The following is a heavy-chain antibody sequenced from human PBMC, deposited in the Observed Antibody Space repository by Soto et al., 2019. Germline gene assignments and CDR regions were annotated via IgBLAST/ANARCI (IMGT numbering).Heavy chain of an antibody. CDR2: IIPILGIA. Sequence: SVKVSCKASGGTFSSYTISWVRQAPGQGLEWMGRIIPILGIANYAQKFQGRVTITADKSTSTAYMELSSLRSEDTAVYYCARVSPLVVVAATGYYFDYWGQGTLVTVSS. J-gene: IGHJ4*02. CDR1: GGTFSSYT. CDR3: ARVSPLVVVAATGYYFDY. D-gene: IGHD2-15*01. V-gene: IGHV1-69*02.